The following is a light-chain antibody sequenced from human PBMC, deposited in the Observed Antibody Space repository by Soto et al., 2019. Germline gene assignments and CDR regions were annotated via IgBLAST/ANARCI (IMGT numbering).Light chain of an antibody. CDR2: SNN. CDR3: AAWDDSLNAYV. CDR1: SFNIGSNT. Sequence: QAVVTQPPSASGTPGQRITISCSGSSFNIGSNTVNWYQQLPGTAPKLLIYSNNQRPSGVPDRFSGSKSGTSASLAISGLQSEDEADYYCAAWDDSLNAYVFGTGTQLTVL. J-gene: IGLJ1*01. V-gene: IGLV1-44*01.